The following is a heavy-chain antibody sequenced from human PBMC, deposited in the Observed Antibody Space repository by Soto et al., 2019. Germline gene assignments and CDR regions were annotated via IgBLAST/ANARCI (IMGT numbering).Heavy chain of an antibody. V-gene: IGHV3-7*04. CDR2: INKDGSEK. Sequence: EVQLVESGGGLVQPGGSLRLSCAASGFTLGNYWMSWVRQAPGKGLEWLANINKDGSEKNYVDSVKGRFTISRDNAERSLSLEMNSLIFEDKAVYYCARGGVAYSERECWGQGTLVTVSS. D-gene: IGHD2-21*01. J-gene: IGHJ4*02. CDR1: GFTLGNYW. CDR3: ARGGVAYSEREC.